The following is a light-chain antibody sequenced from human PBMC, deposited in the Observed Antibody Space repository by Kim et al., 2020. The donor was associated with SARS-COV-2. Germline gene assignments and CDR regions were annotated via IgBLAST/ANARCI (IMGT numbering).Light chain of an antibody. V-gene: IGKV3-20*01. CDR1: QSVSSNY. CDR2: GAS. J-gene: IGKJ2*01. CDR3: QQYGSSPYT. Sequence: LSPGERATLSCRASQSVSSNYLAWYQQKPGQAPRLLVYGASGRATGIPDRFSGSGSGTDFTLTISRLEREDFAVYYCQQYGSSPYTFGQGTKLEI.